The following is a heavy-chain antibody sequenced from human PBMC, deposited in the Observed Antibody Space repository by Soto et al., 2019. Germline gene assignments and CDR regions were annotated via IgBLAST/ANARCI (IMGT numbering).Heavy chain of an antibody. V-gene: IGHV5-51*01. CDR1: GYNFAGYW. CDR3: ARGGVSTRTFDY. D-gene: IGHD3-3*01. CDR2: IYPSDSDT. J-gene: IGHJ4*02. Sequence: GESLKISCNGSGYNFAGYWIAWVRQMPGKGLELMGIIYPSDSDTRYRPSFQGQVTISADKSISSVYLQWSSLRASDTAMYYCARGGVSTRTFDYWGQGTPVTVSS.